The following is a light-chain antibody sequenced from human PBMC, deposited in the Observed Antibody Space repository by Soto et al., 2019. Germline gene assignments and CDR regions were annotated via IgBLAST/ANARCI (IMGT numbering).Light chain of an antibody. CDR2: AAS. CDR1: QGISSY. CDR3: QQLNSYQVQSFT. Sequence: DIQLTQCPSFLSASVEDRVTITCRASQGISSYLAWYQQKPGKAPKLLIYAASTLQSGVPSRFSGSGSGTEFTLTISSLLPEDFATYYCQQLNSYQVQSFTFGPGTKVDIK. J-gene: IGKJ3*01. V-gene: IGKV1-9*01.